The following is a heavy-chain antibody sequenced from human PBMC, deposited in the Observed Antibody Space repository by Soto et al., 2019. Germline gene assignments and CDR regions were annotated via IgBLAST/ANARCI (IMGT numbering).Heavy chain of an antibody. V-gene: IGHV4-4*02. CDR2: IYHSGST. CDR3: AIAVSGTYFTFYY. CDR1: GGSISSTNW. J-gene: IGHJ4*02. D-gene: IGHD3-10*01. Sequence: QVQLQESGPGLVEPSGTLSLTCAVSGGSISSTNWWSWVRQPPGKGLEWIGEIYHSGSTNYNPSLKSRVTISVDKSKNQFSVKLSSVTAADTAVYYCAIAVSGTYFTFYYWGQGTLVTVSS.